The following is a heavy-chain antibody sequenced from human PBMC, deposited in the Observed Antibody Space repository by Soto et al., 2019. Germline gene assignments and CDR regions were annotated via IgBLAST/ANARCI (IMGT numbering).Heavy chain of an antibody. CDR1: GGTFSSYA. Sequence: SVKVSCKASGGTFSSYAISWVRQAPGQGLEWMGGIIPIFGTANYAQKFQGRVTITADESTSTAYMELSSLRSEDTAVYYCARKDYSGAGVYYIDHWGQGTLVTVS. J-gene: IGHJ4*02. CDR3: ARKDYSGAGVYYIDH. CDR2: IIPIFGTA. D-gene: IGHD2-21*01. V-gene: IGHV1-69*13.